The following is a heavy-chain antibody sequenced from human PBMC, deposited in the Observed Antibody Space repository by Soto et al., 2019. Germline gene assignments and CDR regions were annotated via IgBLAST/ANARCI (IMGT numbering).Heavy chain of an antibody. V-gene: IGHV4-30-4*01. Sequence: PWETLSLTCAVSGRSISSDDYYWSWIHHPPGQGMEWIGYTYYSGITYYNPSLTGRVPISVDTSNTQSSLKLRSVTAADTAVYYCSRAITYYSSGSYEYWGQGTMVTVYS. CDR2: TYYSGIT. J-gene: IGHJ4*02. CDR3: SRAITYYSSGSYEY. D-gene: IGHD6-19*01. CDR1: GRSISSDDYY.